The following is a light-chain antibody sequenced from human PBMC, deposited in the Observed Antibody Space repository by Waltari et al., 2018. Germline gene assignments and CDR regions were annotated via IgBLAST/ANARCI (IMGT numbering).Light chain of an antibody. CDR1: QSVLYRSDNKNY. J-gene: IGKJ1*01. Sequence: DIVMTQSPDSLAVSLGERATINCKSSQSVLYRSDNKNYLGWYQQKPGLPPKLLIYWASTRESGVPDRFSGSGSGTDFTLTISSLQAEDVAVYYCQQYYSSPVTFGQGTKVESK. CDR2: WAS. CDR3: QQYYSSPVT. V-gene: IGKV4-1*01.